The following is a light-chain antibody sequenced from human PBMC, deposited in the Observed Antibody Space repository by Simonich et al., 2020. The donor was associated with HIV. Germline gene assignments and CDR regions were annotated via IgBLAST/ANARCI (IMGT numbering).Light chain of an antibody. CDR3: AAWDDSLSGPV. CDR2: RNN. J-gene: IGLJ7*01. V-gene: IGLV1-47*01. CDR1: SSNIGSNY. Sequence: QSVLTQPPSASGTPGQRVTISCSGSSSNIGSNYVYWYQQLPGTAPKLLIYRNNQRPSGVPARCSGSKSGTSASLAISGLRSEDEADYYCAAWDDSLSGPVFGGGTQLTVL.